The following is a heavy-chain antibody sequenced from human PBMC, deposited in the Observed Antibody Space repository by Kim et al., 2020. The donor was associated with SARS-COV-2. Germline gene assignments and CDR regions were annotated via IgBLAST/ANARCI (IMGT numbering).Heavy chain of an antibody. CDR1: GFTFSSYA. J-gene: IGHJ4*02. V-gene: IGHV3-30-3*01. CDR3: ARDSAGNHRPATLDY. Sequence: GGSLRLSCAASGFTFSSYAMHWVRQAPGKGLEWVAVISYDGSNKYYADSVKGRFTISRDNSKNTLYLQMNSLRAEDTAVYYCARDSAGNHRPATLDYWGQGTLVTVSS. CDR2: ISYDGSNK. D-gene: IGHD2-2*01.